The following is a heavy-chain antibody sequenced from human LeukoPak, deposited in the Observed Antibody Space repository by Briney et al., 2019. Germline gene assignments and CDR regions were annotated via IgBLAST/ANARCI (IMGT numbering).Heavy chain of an antibody. D-gene: IGHD6-6*01. V-gene: IGHV3-9*01. J-gene: IGHJ1*01. Sequence: GGSLRLSCAASGFTFDDYAMHWVRQAPGKGLEWVSGISWDSGSIGHADSVKGRFTISRDNAKNSLYLQMNSLRAEDTALYYCAKGAYSSSAEYFQHWGQGTLVTVSS. CDR1: GFTFDDYA. CDR3: AKGAYSSSAEYFQH. CDR2: ISWDSGSI.